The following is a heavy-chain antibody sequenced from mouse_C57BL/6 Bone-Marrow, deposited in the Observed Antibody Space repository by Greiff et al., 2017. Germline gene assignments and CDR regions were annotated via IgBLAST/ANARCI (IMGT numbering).Heavy chain of an antibody. Sequence: QVQLQQSGAELVRPGASVTLSCKASGYTFTDYEMHWVKQTPVHGLEWIGAIDPETGGTAYNQKFKGKAILTADKSSSTAYMELRSLTSEASAVYYCTREGNYAYWGQGTLVTVSA. V-gene: IGHV1-15*01. D-gene: IGHD2-1*01. CDR2: IDPETGGT. CDR1: GYTFTDYE. CDR3: TREGNYAY. J-gene: IGHJ3*01.